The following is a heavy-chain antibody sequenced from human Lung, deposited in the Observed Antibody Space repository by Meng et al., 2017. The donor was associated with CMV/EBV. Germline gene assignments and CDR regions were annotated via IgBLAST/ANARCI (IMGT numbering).Heavy chain of an antibody. J-gene: IGHJ4*02. V-gene: IGHV3-30-3*01. CDR1: GFTFSCYA. D-gene: IGHD3-10*01. CDR3: ARELILWFGEWDY. Sequence: QVQLVESGGGVVQPGRSLRRSCAASGFTFSCYAMHWVRQAPGKGLEWVAVISYDGSNKYYADSVKGRFTISRDNSKNTLYLQMNSLRAEDTAVYYCARELILWFGEWDYWGQGTLVTVSS. CDR2: ISYDGSNK.